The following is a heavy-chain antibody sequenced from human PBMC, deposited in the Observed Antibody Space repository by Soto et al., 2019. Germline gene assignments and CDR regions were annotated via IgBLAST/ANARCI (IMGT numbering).Heavy chain of an antibody. Sequence: ASVKVSCKASGYTFTSYDINWVRQATGQGLEWMGWMNPNSGNTGYAQKFQGRVTMTRNTSISTAYMELSSLRSEDTAVYYCARVRGSSGWLHAYYYYYGMDVWGQGTTVTVSS. D-gene: IGHD6-19*01. J-gene: IGHJ6*02. CDR3: ARVRGSSGWLHAYYYYYGMDV. CDR2: MNPNSGNT. CDR1: GYTFTSYD. V-gene: IGHV1-8*01.